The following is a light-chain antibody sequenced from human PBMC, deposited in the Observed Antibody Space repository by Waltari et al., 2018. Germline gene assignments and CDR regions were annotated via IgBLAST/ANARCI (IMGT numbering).Light chain of an antibody. Sequence: QSALTQPRSVSGSPGQSVNISCPGTSNDIGSNNFVSWYQYHPGKVPKLMIHYINERPSWVPDRFSCSKSGNTASLTISGLQADDEADYYCCSYAGSYTLFGGGTKLTVL. CDR3: CSYAGSYTL. V-gene: IGLV2-11*01. J-gene: IGLJ2*01. CDR1: SNDIGSNNF. CDR2: YIN.